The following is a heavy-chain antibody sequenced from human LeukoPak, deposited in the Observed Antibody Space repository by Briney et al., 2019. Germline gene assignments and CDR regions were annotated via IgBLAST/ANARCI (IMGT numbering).Heavy chain of an antibody. J-gene: IGHJ5*02. Sequence: PGRSLRLSCAASGFTFDVYAMHWVRQAPGKGLEWVSGISWNSGSIGYADSVKGRFTISRDNAKNSLYLQMNSLRAEDMALYYCAKSSSAAAGSAWFDPWGQGTLVTVSS. CDR2: ISWNSGSI. CDR3: AKSSSAAAGSAWFDP. V-gene: IGHV3-9*03. CDR1: GFTFDVYA. D-gene: IGHD6-13*01.